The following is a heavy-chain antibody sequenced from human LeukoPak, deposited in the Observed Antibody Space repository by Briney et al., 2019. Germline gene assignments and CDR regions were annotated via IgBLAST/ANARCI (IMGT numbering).Heavy chain of an antibody. V-gene: IGHV3-33*01. D-gene: IGHD3-10*01. CDR1: GFTFSSYA. CDR2: IWYDASNK. J-gene: IGHJ4*02. CDR3: ARETLTYFYDSGSRH. Sequence: GGSLRLSCAASGFTFSSYAMHWVRQAPGKGLEWVAVIWYDASNKYYADSVKGRFTISRDNSENTLYLQMNSLRAEDTAVYYCARETLTYFYDSGSRHWGQGTLVTVSS.